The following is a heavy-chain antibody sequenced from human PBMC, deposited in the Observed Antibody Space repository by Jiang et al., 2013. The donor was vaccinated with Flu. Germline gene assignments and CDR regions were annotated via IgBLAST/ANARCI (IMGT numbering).Heavy chain of an antibody. CDR1: GFTVRSTY. V-gene: IGHV3-53*01. J-gene: IGHJ4*02. CDR3: ARGLTLGTYGSNLYYFDY. D-gene: IGHD3-10*01. CDR2: ISSDGST. Sequence: VQLLESGGGLIQPGGSLKLSCAASGFTVRSTYMAWVRQAPGTGLDWVSVISSDGSTYYADSVKGRLTISRDNSKNTLFLHMNSLRAEDTAVYYCARGLTLGTYGSNLYYFDYWGQGTLVTV.